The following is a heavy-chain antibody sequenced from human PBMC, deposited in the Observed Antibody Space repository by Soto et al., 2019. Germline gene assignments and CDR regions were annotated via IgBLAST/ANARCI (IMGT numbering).Heavy chain of an antibody. J-gene: IGHJ4*02. CDR1: GGSISSGGYY. CDR3: AATTVTTFEVNFEY. CDR2: IYYSGST. D-gene: IGHD4-17*01. Sequence: SETLSLTCTVSGGSISSGGYYWSWIRQHPGKGLEWIGYIYYSGSTYYNPSLKSRVTISVDTSKNQFSLKLSSVTAADTAVYYCAATTVTTFEVNFEYRGQGTLVTVPS. V-gene: IGHV4-31*03.